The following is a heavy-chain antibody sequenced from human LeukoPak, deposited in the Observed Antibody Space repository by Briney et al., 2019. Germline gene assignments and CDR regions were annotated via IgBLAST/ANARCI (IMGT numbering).Heavy chain of an antibody. J-gene: IGHJ6*03. D-gene: IGHD5-24*01. CDR3: ARDQEALGRDYMDV. Sequence: SDTLSLTCTVSGCSISSYYWSWIRQPPGKGLEWIGYINYSGSTNYNPSLKSRVTISVDTSKNQFSLKLSSVTAADTAVYYCARDQEALGRDYMDVWGKGTTVTVSS. CDR1: GCSISSYY. V-gene: IGHV4-59*01. CDR2: INYSGST.